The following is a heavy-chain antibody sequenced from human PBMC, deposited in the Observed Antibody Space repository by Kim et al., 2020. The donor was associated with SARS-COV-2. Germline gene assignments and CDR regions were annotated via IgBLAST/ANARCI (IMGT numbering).Heavy chain of an antibody. J-gene: IGHJ3*02. D-gene: IGHD1-26*01. V-gene: IGHV1-69*02. Sequence: AQRFQGRVTITADKSTSTAYMELSSLRSEDTAVYYCARQDSGSYYGAFDIWGQGTMVTVSS. CDR3: ARQDSGSYYGAFDI.